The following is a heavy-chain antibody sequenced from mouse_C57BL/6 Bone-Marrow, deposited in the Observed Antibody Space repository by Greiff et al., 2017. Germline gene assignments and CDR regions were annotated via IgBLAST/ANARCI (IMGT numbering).Heavy chain of an antibody. Sequence: EVQLVESGGGLVKPGGSLKLSCAASGFTFSDYGMHWVRQAPEKGLEWVAYISSGSSTIYYADTVKGRFTISRDNATNTLFLQMTSLRSEDTAMYYCARVGYYYGSSYFDYWGQGTTLTVSS. CDR1: GFTFSDYG. D-gene: IGHD1-1*01. CDR3: ARVGYYYGSSYFDY. V-gene: IGHV5-17*01. J-gene: IGHJ2*01. CDR2: ISSGSSTI.